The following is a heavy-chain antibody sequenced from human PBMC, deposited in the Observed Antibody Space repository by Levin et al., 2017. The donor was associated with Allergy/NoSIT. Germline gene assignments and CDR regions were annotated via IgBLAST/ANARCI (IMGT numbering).Heavy chain of an antibody. D-gene: IGHD2-2*01. CDR2: IIPIFGTA. V-gene: IGHV1-69*13. Sequence: SVKVSCKASGGTFSSYAISWVRQAPGQGLEWMGGIIPIFGTANYAQKFQGRVTITADESTSTAYMELSSLRSEDTAVYYCAREYCSSTSCYVYPFDYWGQGTLVTVSS. CDR3: AREYCSSTSCYVYPFDY. CDR1: GGTFSSYA. J-gene: IGHJ4*02.